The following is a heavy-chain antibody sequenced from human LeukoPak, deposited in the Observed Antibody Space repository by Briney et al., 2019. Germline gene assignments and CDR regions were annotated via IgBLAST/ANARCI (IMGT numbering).Heavy chain of an antibody. J-gene: IGHJ4*02. Sequence: GASVKVSCKASGYTFIDYYLHWMRQAPGQGLEWMGWINPNSGGTNYAQKFQGRVTMTRDTSISTVYMELSRLRFDDTAMYYCARYYYYGSGAPWGQGTLVTVSS. CDR3: ARYYYYGSGAP. CDR1: GYTFIDYY. CDR2: INPNSGGT. D-gene: IGHD3-10*01. V-gene: IGHV1-2*02.